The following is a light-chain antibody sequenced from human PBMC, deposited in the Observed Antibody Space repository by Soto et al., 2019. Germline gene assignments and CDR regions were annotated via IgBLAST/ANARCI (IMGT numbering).Light chain of an antibody. J-gene: IGKJ5*01. Sequence: IVMTQSPATLSVSPGERATLSCGASQSVSSYLAWCQQKPGQAPRLLIYDASNRATGIPARFSGSGSGTDFTLTISSLEPEDFAVYYCQQYNNWPPITFGQGTRLEIK. CDR3: QQYNNWPPIT. CDR1: QSVSSY. CDR2: DAS. V-gene: IGKV3-11*01.